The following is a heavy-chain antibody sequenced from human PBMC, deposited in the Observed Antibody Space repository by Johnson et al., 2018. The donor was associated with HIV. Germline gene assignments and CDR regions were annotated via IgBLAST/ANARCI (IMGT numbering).Heavy chain of an antibody. Sequence: VQLVESGGGLVQPGGSLRLSCAASGFAVSKNYLTWVRQAPGKGLEWVSIIYSGGNTYYADSVKGRFTISRDNSKNSLFLQMNSLRVEDTAVYYCAKDHSRDEAFDIWGQGTMVTVSS. J-gene: IGHJ3*02. CDR1: GFAVSKNY. D-gene: IGHD5-24*01. CDR3: AKDHSRDEAFDI. CDR2: IYSGGNT. V-gene: IGHV3-66*01.